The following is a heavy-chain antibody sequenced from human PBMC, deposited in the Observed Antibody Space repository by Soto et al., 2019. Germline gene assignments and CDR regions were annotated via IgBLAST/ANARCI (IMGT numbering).Heavy chain of an antibody. CDR2: IIPVFGTA. CDR1: GGTFSSYA. J-gene: IGHJ1*01. V-gene: IGHV1-69*01. D-gene: IGHD3-22*01. Sequence: QVQLVQSGAEVKKPGSSVKVSCKASGGTFSSYAISWVRQAPGQGLEWMGGIIPVFGTANYAQKFQGRVTITADESTSTAYMELSSLRSEDTAVYYCARSVDDYYDSSGYYYVGYFQHWGQGTLVTVSS. CDR3: ARSVDDYYDSSGYYYVGYFQH.